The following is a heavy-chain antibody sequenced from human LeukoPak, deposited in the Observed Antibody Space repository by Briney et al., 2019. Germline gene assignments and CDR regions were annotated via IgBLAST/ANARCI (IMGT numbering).Heavy chain of an antibody. Sequence: KPGGSLRLSCATSGFTFSNAWMNWVRQAPGKGLEWVGRIGSNSDGGTIDYAAPVKGRFTLSRDDSKTTLYLQMNSLQTEDTAVYYCATDFYDSTWGQGTLVTVSS. D-gene: IGHD3-22*01. CDR1: GFTFSNAW. V-gene: IGHV3-15*07. J-gene: IGHJ5*02. CDR2: IGSNSDGGTI. CDR3: ATDFYDST.